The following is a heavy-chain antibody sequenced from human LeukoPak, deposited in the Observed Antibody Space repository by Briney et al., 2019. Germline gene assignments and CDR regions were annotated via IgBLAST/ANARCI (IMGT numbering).Heavy chain of an antibody. J-gene: IGHJ4*02. CDR1: GFTFSSYG. CDR2: ISYDGSNK. Sequence: GGSLRLSCAASGFTFSSYGMHWVRQAPGKGLEWVAVISYDGSNKYYADSVKGRFTISRDNSKNTLYLQMNSLRAEDTAVYYCAKDQGYYDFWSGLDYWGQGTLATVSS. D-gene: IGHD3-3*01. V-gene: IGHV3-30*18. CDR3: AKDQGYYDFWSGLDY.